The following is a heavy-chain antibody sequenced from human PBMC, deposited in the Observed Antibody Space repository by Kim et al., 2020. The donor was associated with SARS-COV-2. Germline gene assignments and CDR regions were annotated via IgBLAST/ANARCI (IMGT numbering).Heavy chain of an antibody. CDR3: AREGEKYSWLDY. Sequence: GGSLRLSCAASGFTFSGHEMNWVRQAPGKGLEWVAYISTRGSTVYYAESVKGRFTISRDNGKNSLYLQMSSLRAEDTAVYYCAREGEKYSWLDYWGQGTL. CDR2: ISTRGSTV. D-gene: IGHD2-8*01. J-gene: IGHJ4*02. CDR1: GFTFSGHE. V-gene: IGHV3-48*03.